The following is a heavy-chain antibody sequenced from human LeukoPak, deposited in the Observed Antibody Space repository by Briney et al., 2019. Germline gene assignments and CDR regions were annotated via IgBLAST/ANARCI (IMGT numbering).Heavy chain of an antibody. D-gene: IGHD2-2*01. Sequence: GGSLRLSCAASGFTFDDYGMSWVRQAPGKGLEWVSGINWNGGSTGYADSVKGRFTISRDNAKNSLYLQMNSLRAEDTAVYYCGLVVPAASQNYYYGMDVWGQGTTVTVSS. J-gene: IGHJ6*02. CDR2: INWNGGST. V-gene: IGHV3-20*04. CDR3: GLVVPAASQNYYYGMDV. CDR1: GFTFDDYG.